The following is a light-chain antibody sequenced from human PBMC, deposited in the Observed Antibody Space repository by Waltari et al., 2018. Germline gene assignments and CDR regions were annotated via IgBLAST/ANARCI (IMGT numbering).Light chain of an antibody. CDR2: DAS. J-gene: IGKJ4*01. V-gene: IGKV1-5*01. Sequence: DFQMTQSPSTLAASVGDRVTIACLASHSIDYWLAWYQQKPGKAPKLLIYDASNLDSGVPSRFSGSGSGTEFALTISSLQPDDFATYYCQQYRDYPLTFGGGTNLEIK. CDR1: HSIDYW. CDR3: QQYRDYPLT.